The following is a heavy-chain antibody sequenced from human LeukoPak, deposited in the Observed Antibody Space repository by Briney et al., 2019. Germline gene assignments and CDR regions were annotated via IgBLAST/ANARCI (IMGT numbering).Heavy chain of an antibody. D-gene: IGHD1-26*01. CDR3: ARINRGNYFLDY. CDR1: GFIVSSNY. J-gene: IGHJ4*02. CDR2: IYGDNAT. Sequence: RGSLRLSCAASGFIVSSNYMTWVRQAPGKGLEWVSLIYGDNATYYADSVKGRFTISRDSSKNTLFVQMTSLRVEDTAVYYCARINRGNYFLDYWGQGTLVTVSS. V-gene: IGHV3-53*01.